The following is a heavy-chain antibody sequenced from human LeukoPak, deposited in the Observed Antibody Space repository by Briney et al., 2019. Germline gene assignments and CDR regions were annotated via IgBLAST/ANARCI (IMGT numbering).Heavy chain of an antibody. CDR1: GFTFSGYS. Sequence: GGSLTLSCAASGFTFSGYSRNWVRQAPGKGLEWIASISSSSSSIYYAASMKGRFTISTDTANNSLYLQMHSLTPEHTAFYSSPRDRAYNPKIFLLWGQGTLVTVSS. J-gene: IGHJ1*01. CDR2: ISSSSSSI. D-gene: IGHD3-3*01. V-gene: IGHV3-21*01. CDR3: PRDRAYNPKIFLL.